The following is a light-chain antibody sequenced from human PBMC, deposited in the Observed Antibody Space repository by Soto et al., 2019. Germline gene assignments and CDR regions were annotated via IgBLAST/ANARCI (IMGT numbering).Light chain of an antibody. J-gene: IGLJ1*01. CDR2: DVS. CDR3: SSYTSSSTLEV. V-gene: IGLV2-14*01. Sequence: QSALTQPASVSGSPGQSITISCTGTSSDVGGYNYVSWYQQHPGKAPKLMIYDVSNRPAGVSNRFSGSKSGNTASLTISGLLAEDEADYYCSSYTSSSTLEVFGTGTKVTVL. CDR1: SSDVGGYNY.